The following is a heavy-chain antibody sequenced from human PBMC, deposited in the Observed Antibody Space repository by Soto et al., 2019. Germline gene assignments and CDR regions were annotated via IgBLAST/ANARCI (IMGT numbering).Heavy chain of an antibody. CDR1: GFTFSSYA. J-gene: IGHJ6*02. CDR2: ISGSGGST. V-gene: IGHV3-23*01. D-gene: IGHD6-13*01. Sequence: EVQLLESGGGLVQPGGSLRLSCAASGFTFSSYAMSWVRQAPGKGLEWVSAISGSGGSTYYADSVKGRFTISRDNSKNTLYLQMTSLRAEDTAVYYCAKLGSYSSRTDYYYGMDVWGQGTTVTVSS. CDR3: AKLGSYSSRTDYYYGMDV.